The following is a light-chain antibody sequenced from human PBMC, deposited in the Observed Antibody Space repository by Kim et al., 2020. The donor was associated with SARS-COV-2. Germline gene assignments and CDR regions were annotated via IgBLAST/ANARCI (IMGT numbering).Light chain of an antibody. CDR2: DVN. Sequence: QSALTQPASVSGSPGQSITISCTGTNSDVGGYNFVSWYQQHPGKAPKLILYDVNNRPSGVSDRFSGSKSGNTASLTISGLQAEDEAEYYYGSFTSSNAGVFGTGTKVTVL. J-gene: IGLJ1*01. CDR3: GSFTSSNAGV. CDR1: NSDVGGYNF. V-gene: IGLV2-14*03.